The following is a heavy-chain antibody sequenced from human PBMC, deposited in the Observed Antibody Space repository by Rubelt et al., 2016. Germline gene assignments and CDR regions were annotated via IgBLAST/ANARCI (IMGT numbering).Heavy chain of an antibody. CDR2: IHPSGGST. D-gene: IGHD1/OR15-1a*01. Sequence: QVQLVQSGAEVKKPGASVKVSCKASGYTFTGYYMHWVRQAPGQGIEGVGWIHPSGGSTSNAQKCQARVAMSSDTSTSAVDMVLSSLRSEDTAVYYCAINNIIRGNDAFDIWGQGTMVTVSS. CDR3: AINNIIRGNDAFDI. J-gene: IGHJ3*02. CDR1: GYTFTGYY. V-gene: IGHV1-46*03.